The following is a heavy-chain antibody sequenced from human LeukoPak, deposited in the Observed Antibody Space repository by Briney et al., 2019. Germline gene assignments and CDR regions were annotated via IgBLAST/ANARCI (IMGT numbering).Heavy chain of an antibody. D-gene: IGHD6-13*01. Sequence: GGSLRLSCAASGFTFSSYGMHWVRQAPGKGLEWVAFIRYDGSNKYYADSVKGRFTISRDNSKNTLYLQMNSLRAEDTAVYYCAKCGYSSSWYYYFDYWGQGTLVTVSS. J-gene: IGHJ4*02. CDR2: IRYDGSNK. CDR1: GFTFSSYG. CDR3: AKCGYSSSWYYYFDY. V-gene: IGHV3-30*02.